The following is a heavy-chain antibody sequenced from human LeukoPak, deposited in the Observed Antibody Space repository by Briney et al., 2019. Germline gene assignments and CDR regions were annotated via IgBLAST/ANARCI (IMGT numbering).Heavy chain of an antibody. CDR2: ISGSGGST. V-gene: IGHV3-23*01. CDR1: GFTFSIYA. Sequence: GGSLRLSCAASGFTFSIYAMNWVRQAPGKGLEWVSAISGSGGSTYYADSVKGRFTISRDNSKNTPYLQMNSLRAEDTAIYYCAKSITGTPAGFDYWGQGTLVTVSS. D-gene: IGHD1-7*01. CDR3: AKSITGTPAGFDY. J-gene: IGHJ4*02.